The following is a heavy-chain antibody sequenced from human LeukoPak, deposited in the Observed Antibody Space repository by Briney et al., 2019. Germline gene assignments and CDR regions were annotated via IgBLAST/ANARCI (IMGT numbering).Heavy chain of an antibody. CDR1: GFTFSSYA. V-gene: IGHV3-30*04. CDR3: ARDIPDGVTQSNY. D-gene: IGHD2-21*02. Sequence: PGGSLRLSYAASGFTFSSYAMHWVRQAPGKGLEWVAVISYDGSNKYYADSVKGRFTISRDNSKNTLYLQMNSLRAEDTAVYYCARDIPDGVTQSNYWGQGTLVTVSS. J-gene: IGHJ4*02. CDR2: ISYDGSNK.